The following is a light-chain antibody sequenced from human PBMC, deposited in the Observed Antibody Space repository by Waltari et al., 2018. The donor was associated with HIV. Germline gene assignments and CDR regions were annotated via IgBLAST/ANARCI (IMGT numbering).Light chain of an antibody. Sequence: QSVLTQPPSASGTPGQRVTISCSGSSSNIGSNYVYWYQQLPGTAPKLLIYRNNPRPSGVPDRFSGSQSCTSASLAISGLRSEDEADYYCAAWDDSLSGPVFGGGTKLTVL. J-gene: IGLJ3*02. CDR1: SSNIGSNY. CDR3: AAWDDSLSGPV. V-gene: IGLV1-47*01. CDR2: RNN.